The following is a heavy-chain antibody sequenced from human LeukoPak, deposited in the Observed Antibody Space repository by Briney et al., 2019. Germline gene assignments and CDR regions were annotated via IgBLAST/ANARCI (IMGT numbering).Heavy chain of an antibody. D-gene: IGHD4-11*01. CDR3: AKDGGADYSNYNWFDP. Sequence: GGSLRLSCAASGFTFSSYGMHWVRQAPGKGLEWVAFIRYDGSNKYYADSVKGRFTISRDNSKNTLYLQMNSLRAEDTAVYYCAKDGGADYSNYNWFDPWGQGTLVTVSS. CDR2: IRYDGSNK. V-gene: IGHV3-30*02. J-gene: IGHJ5*02. CDR1: GFTFSSYG.